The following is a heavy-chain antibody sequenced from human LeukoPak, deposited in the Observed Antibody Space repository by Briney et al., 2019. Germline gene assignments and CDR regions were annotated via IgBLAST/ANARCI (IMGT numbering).Heavy chain of an antibody. D-gene: IGHD3-16*02. CDR2: INHSGST. CDR1: GGSFSGYY. J-gene: IGHJ4*02. CDR3: ARGLSAVVY. Sequence: SETLSLTCAVYGGSFSGYYWSWIRQPPGKGLEWIGEINHSGSTNYNPSLKSRVTISVDTSKKQFSLKLSSVTAADTAVYCCARGLSAVVYWGQGTLVTVSS. V-gene: IGHV4-34*01.